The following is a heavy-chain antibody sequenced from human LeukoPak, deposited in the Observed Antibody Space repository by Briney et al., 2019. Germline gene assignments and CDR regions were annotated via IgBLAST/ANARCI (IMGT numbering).Heavy chain of an antibody. Sequence: GGSLRLSCAASGFTFSSYSMNWVRQAPGKGLEWVSSISSSSSYIYYADSVKGRFTISRDNAKNSLYLQMNSLRAGDTAVYYCARDGRYYYYYYMDVWGKGTTVTVSS. J-gene: IGHJ6*03. V-gene: IGHV3-21*01. CDR1: GFTFSSYS. CDR2: ISSSSSYI. D-gene: IGHD2-15*01. CDR3: ARDGRYYYYYYMDV.